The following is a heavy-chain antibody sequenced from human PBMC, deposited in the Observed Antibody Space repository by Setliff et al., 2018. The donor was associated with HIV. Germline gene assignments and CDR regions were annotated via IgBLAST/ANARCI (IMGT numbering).Heavy chain of an antibody. CDR1: GGSMNSGGYY. Sequence: SETLSLTCTVSGGSMNSGGYYWTWIRQHPGKGLEWIGYIYASGSPDYNPSLESRVTISSDTSKNQFFLKLKSVTGADTAVYYCARVFHSLPTGLNDPSDMWGQGTLVTVSS. J-gene: IGHJ3*02. D-gene: IGHD4-17*01. CDR3: ARVFHSLPTGLNDPSDM. CDR2: IYASGSP. V-gene: IGHV4-31*02.